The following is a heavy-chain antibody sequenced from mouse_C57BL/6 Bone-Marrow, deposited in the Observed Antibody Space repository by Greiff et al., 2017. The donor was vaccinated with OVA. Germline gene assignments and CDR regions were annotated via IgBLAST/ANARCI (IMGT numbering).Heavy chain of an antibody. CDR1: GYTFTSYW. D-gene: IGHD2-2*01. J-gene: IGHJ4*01. CDR3: ARERVSAMDY. CDR2: IDPSDSET. Sequence: QVQLKQPVAELVRPGSSVKLSCKASGYTFTSYWMHWVKQRPIQGLEWIGNIDPSDSETHYNPKFQDKATLTVDKSSSTAYMQLSSLTSEDSAVYYCARERVSAMDYWGQGTSVTVSA. V-gene: IGHV1-52*01.